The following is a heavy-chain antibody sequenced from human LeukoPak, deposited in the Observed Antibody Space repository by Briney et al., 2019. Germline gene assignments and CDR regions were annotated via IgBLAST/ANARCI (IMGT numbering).Heavy chain of an antibody. Sequence: PSQTLSLTCTVSGGSISSGGYYWSWLRQHPGKGLEWIGYIYYSGSTYYNPSLKSRVTISVDTSKNQFSLKLSSVTAADTAVYYCARVPLYCTNGVCYYYYGMDVWGQGTTVTVSS. CDR2: IYYSGST. V-gene: IGHV4-31*03. CDR3: ARVPLYCTNGVCYYYYGMDV. CDR1: GGSISSGGYY. D-gene: IGHD2-8*01. J-gene: IGHJ6*02.